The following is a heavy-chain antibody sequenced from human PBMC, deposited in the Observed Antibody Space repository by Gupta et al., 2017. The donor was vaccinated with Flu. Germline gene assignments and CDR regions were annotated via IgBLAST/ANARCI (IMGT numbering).Heavy chain of an antibody. CDR3: ARRGGTTGYYFDY. V-gene: IGHV4-34*01. Sequence: QVQLQQWGAGLLKPSETLSLTCAVYGGSFSGYYWSWIRQPPGKGLEWIGEINHSGSTNYNPSLKSRVTISVDTSKNQFSLKLSSVTAADTAVYYCARRGGTTGYYFDYWGQGTLVTVSS. D-gene: IGHD4-17*01. J-gene: IGHJ4*02. CDR2: INHSGST. CDR1: GGSFSGYY.